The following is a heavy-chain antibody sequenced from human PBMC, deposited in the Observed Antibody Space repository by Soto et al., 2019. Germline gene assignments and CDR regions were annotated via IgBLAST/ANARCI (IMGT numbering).Heavy chain of an antibody. V-gene: IGHV4-34*01. CDR2: IKHRGST. J-gene: IGHJ5*02. CDR1: GGSFSGYY. Sequence: PSETLSLTCVVYGGSFSGYYWSWIRQSPGKGLEWIGGIKHRGSTNYSPSLESRVTISVDTSKNQFSLKLPSVTAADTAMYYCARDGFCTTTTCRVGNWFDPWGQGTLVTVSS. D-gene: IGHD2-2*01. CDR3: ARDGFCTTTTCRVGNWFDP.